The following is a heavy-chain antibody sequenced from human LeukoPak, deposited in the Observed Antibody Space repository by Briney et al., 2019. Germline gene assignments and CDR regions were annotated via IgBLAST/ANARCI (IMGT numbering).Heavy chain of an antibody. V-gene: IGHV3-30*18. CDR3: AKDPYYGIRGGMDV. CDR2: ISYDGSNK. CDR1: GFTFSSYG. J-gene: IGHJ6*02. Sequence: PGGSLRLSCTASGFTFSSYGMHWVRQAPGKGLEWVAVISYDGSNKYYADSVKGRFTISRDNSKNTLYLQMNSLRAEDTALYYCAKDPYYGIRGGMDVWGQGTTVTVSS. D-gene: IGHD3-9*01.